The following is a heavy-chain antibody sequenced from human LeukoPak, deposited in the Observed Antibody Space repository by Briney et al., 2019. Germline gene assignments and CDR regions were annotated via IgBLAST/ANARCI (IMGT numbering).Heavy chain of an antibody. CDR2: ISWNSGSI. D-gene: IGHD2-2*02. V-gene: IGHV3-9*01. CDR3: AKGLQELGSCSSSSCYMATTDY. J-gene: IGHJ4*02. CDR1: GFTFDDYA. Sequence: GGSLRLSCAASGFTFDDYAMHWVRQVPGKGLEWVSCISWNSGSIGYADSVKGRFTISRDNAKNSLYLQMNRLRADDTALYYCAKGLQELGSCSSSSCYMATTDYWGQGTLVTVSS.